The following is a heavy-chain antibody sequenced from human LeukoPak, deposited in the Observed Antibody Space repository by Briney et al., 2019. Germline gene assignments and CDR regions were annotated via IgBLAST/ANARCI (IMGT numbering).Heavy chain of an antibody. D-gene: IGHD3-9*01. V-gene: IGHV3-30*18. CDR1: GFTFNNYG. CDR2: ISYDGRNK. CDR3: AKDWAYDILTGYSHY. Sequence: PGESLRLSCAASGFTFNNYGMHWVRQAPGKGLEWVAVISYDGRNKHYPDSVKGRFTISRDISTDTLWLQMNSLRAEDTAVYYCAKDWAYDILTGYSHYWGQGTLVTVSS. J-gene: IGHJ4*02.